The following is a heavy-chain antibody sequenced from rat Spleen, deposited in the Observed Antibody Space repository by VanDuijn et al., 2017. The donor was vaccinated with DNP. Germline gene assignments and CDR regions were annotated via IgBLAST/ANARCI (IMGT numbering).Heavy chain of an antibody. Sequence: EVQLVETGGGLVQPGRSLKLSCAASGFSFSYYYMAWVRQAPTKGLEWVAYIIYDGSRTYYRDSVKGRFTISRDNAKSTLYLQMNSLRSEDMATYYCIRWNSGHFDYWGQGVMVTVSS. J-gene: IGHJ2*01. CDR1: GFSFSYYY. D-gene: IGHD4-3*01. CDR2: IIYDGSRT. V-gene: IGHV5-22*01. CDR3: IRWNSGHFDY.